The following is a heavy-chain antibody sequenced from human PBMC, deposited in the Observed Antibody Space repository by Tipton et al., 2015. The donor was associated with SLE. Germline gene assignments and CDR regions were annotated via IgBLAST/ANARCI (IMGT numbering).Heavy chain of an antibody. V-gene: IGHV3-33*02. CDR2: IWHDGITK. D-gene: IGHD4-17*01. J-gene: IGHJ4*02. CDR1: GFTFSSYG. Sequence: RSLRLSCAASGFTFSSYGMHWVRQAPGKGLEWVAVIWHDGITKYYADSVKGRFTISRDTSTNTLFLQMNDLRDEDTAVYYCAKEEDGDYYFDSWGQGTLVSVSS. CDR3: AKEEDGDYYFDS.